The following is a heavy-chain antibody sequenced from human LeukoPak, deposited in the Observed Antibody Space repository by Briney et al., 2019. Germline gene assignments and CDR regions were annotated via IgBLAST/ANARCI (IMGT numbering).Heavy chain of an antibody. D-gene: IGHD3-22*01. CDR3: ARDFSSSNYYDSSGYPDY. Sequence: GGSLRLSCTASGFTFSDYWMHWVRQAPGKGPVWVSRIISDGSSVSYVDSVKGRFTMSRDNAKNTLYLQMNSLRVEDTAVYYCARDFSSSNYYDSSGYPDYWGQGTLVTVSS. CDR1: GFTFSDYW. V-gene: IGHV3-74*01. CDR2: IISDGSSV. J-gene: IGHJ4*02.